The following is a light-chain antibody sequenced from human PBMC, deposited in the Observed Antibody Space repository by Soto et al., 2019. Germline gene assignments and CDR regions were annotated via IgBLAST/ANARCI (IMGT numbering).Light chain of an antibody. CDR2: AAA. CDR1: QGINTF. J-gene: IGKJ4*02. Sequence: IQMTQSQSSRSASVGDRVTITCRASQGINTFLAWYQQKPGKAPKLLIYAAATLQSGVPSRFSGSGSGTDFTLTISSLQTEDVATYYCQKYNSDSVRFGRGTKVDIK. CDR3: QKYNSDSVR. V-gene: IGKV1-27*01.